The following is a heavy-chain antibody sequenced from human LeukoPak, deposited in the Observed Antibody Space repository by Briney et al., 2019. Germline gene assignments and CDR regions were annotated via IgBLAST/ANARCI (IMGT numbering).Heavy chain of an antibody. Sequence: ASVKVSCKASGGTFSSYAISWVRQAPGQGLEWMGWISAYNGNTNYAQKLQGRVTMTTDTSTSTAYMELRSLRAEDTAVYYCAKVSYGSGSYSAFDIWGQGTMVTVSS. D-gene: IGHD3-10*01. CDR1: GGTFSSYA. J-gene: IGHJ3*02. V-gene: IGHV1-18*01. CDR3: AKVSYGSGSYSAFDI. CDR2: ISAYNGNT.